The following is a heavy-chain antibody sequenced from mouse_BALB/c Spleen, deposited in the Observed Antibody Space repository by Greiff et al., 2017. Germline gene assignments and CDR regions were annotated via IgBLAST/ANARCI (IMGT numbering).Heavy chain of an antibody. V-gene: IGHV14-3*02. CDR2: IDPANGNT. J-gene: IGHJ3*01. CDR1: GFNIKDTY. CDR3: ANWDAY. D-gene: IGHD4-1*01. Sequence: EVQLQESGAELVKPGASVKLSCTASGFNIKDTYMHWVKQRPEQGLEWIGRIDPANGNTKYDPKFQGKATITADTSSNTAYLQLSSLTSEDTAVYYCANWDAYWGQGTLVTVSA.